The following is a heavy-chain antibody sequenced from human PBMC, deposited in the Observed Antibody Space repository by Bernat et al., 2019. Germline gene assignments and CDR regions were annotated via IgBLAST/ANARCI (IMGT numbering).Heavy chain of an antibody. CDR2: IKQDGSEK. Sequence: EVQLVESGGGLVQPGGSLRLSCAASRFTFSSYWMSWVRQAPGKGLEWVANIKQDGSEKYYVDSVKGRFTISRDNAKNSLYLQMNSLRAEDTAVYYCARAYSSGWYYGMDVWGQGTTVTVSS. J-gene: IGHJ6*02. CDR3: ARAYSSGWYYGMDV. D-gene: IGHD6-19*01. V-gene: IGHV3-7*03. CDR1: RFTFSSYW.